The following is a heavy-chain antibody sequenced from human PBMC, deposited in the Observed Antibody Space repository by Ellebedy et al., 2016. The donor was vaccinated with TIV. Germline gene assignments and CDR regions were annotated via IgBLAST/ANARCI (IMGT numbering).Heavy chain of an antibody. V-gene: IGHV3-7*01. Sequence: PGGSLRLSCAASGFTFSSYWMSWVRQAPGKGLEWVANIKQDGSEKYYVDSVKGRFTISRDNAKNSLYLQMNSLRAEDTAVYYCARVGGHIEMATTHQTYYFDYWGQGTLVTVSS. CDR2: IKQDGSEK. CDR1: GFTFSSYW. CDR3: ARVGGHIEMATTHQTYYFDY. D-gene: IGHD5-24*01. J-gene: IGHJ4*02.